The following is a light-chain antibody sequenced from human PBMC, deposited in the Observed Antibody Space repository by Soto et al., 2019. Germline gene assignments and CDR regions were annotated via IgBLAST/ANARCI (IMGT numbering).Light chain of an antibody. CDR1: SSDVGGYNY. CDR2: DVS. J-gene: IGLJ1*01. Sequence: QSALTQPASVSGSPGQSITISCTGTSSDVGGYNYVSWYQQHPGKAPKVMIYDVSNRPSGVSNRFSGSKSGNTAALTISGLQAEDEADYYCSSYRSSSTPYVFGTGTKVTVL. CDR3: SSYRSSSTPYV. V-gene: IGLV2-14*01.